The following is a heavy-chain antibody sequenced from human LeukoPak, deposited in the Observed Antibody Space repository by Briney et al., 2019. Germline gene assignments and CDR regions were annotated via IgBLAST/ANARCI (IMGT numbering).Heavy chain of an antibody. CDR2: IYTDGST. CDR1: GFTVSSNY. J-gene: IGHJ4*02. D-gene: IGHD6-19*01. CDR3: ARGGSGWYYFDY. Sequence: GGSLRLSCAASGFTVSSNYMSWVRQAPGRGLEWVSVIYTDGSTYYADSVKGRFTISRDNSKNTLSLQMNSLRAEDTAVYYCARGGSGWYYFDYWGQGTLVTVSS. V-gene: IGHV3-66*01.